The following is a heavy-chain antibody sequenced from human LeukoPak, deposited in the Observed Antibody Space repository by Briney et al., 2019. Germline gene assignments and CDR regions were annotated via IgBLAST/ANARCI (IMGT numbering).Heavy chain of an antibody. CDR1: GGSISTHF. V-gene: IGHV4-59*11. D-gene: IGHD3-9*01. CDR2: IHYTGAT. CDR3: ARGNILTGYCFDF. J-gene: IGHJ4*02. Sequence: PSETLSLTCTVSGGSISTHFWTWIRQPPGMGLEWVGEIHYTGATSYNLSLKSRATISTDTSKNQFSLRLSSVTAADTAVYYCARGNILTGYCFDFWGQGALVTVSS.